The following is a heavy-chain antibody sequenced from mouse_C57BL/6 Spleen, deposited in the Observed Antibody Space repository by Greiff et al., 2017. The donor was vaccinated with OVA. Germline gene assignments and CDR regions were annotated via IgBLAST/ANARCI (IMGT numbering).Heavy chain of an antibody. D-gene: IGHD4-1*01. CDR3: TRTNWDGAWFAY. CDR2: ISSGGDYI. V-gene: IGHV5-9-1*02. CDR1: GFTFSSYA. J-gene: IGHJ3*01. Sequence: EVQGVESGEGLVKPGGSLKLSCAASGFTFSSYAMSWVRQTPEKRLEWVAYISSGGDYIYYADTVKGRFTISRDNARNTLYLQMSSLKSEDTAMYYCTRTNWDGAWFAYWGQGTLVTVSA.